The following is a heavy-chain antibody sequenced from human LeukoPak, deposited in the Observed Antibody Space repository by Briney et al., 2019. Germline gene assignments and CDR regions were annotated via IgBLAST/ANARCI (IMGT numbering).Heavy chain of an antibody. Sequence: ASVKVSCKASGGTFGSYAISWVRQAPGQGLEWMGGIIPIFGTANYAQKFQGRVTITTDESTSTAYMELSSLRSEDTAVYYCATGIITMIIVVGYFQHWGQGTLVTVSS. V-gene: IGHV1-69*05. CDR3: ATGIITMIIVVGYFQH. CDR1: GGTFGSYA. J-gene: IGHJ1*01. D-gene: IGHD3-22*01. CDR2: IIPIFGTA.